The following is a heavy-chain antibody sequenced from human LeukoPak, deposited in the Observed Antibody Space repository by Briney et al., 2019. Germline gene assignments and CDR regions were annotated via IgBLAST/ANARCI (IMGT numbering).Heavy chain of an antibody. CDR3: ARGDYGDYSSVVWFDP. CDR2: MNPNSGNT. V-gene: IGHV1-8*01. Sequence: ASVKVSCKASGYTFTSYDINWVRQATGQGLEWMGWMNPNSGNTGHAQKFQGRVTMTRNTSISTAYMELSSLRSEDTAVYYCARGDYGDYSSVVWFDPWGQGTLVTVSS. CDR1: GYTFTSYD. D-gene: IGHD4-17*01. J-gene: IGHJ5*02.